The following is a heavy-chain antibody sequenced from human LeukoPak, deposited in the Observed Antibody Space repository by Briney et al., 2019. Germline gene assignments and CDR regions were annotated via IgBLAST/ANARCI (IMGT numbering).Heavy chain of an antibody. V-gene: IGHV3-30*03. Sequence: GGSLRLSCAASGFTFSSYGMHWVRQAPGKGLEWVAVISYDGSNKYYADSVKGRFTISRDNSKNTLYLQMNSLRAEDTAVYYCARGGRYDSSGYLHYFDYWGQGTLVTVSS. CDR3: ARGGRYDSSGYLHYFDY. CDR1: GFTFSSYG. CDR2: ISYDGSNK. D-gene: IGHD3-22*01. J-gene: IGHJ4*02.